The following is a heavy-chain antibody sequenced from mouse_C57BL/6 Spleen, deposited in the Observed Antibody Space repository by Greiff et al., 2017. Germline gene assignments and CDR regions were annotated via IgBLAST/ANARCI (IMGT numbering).Heavy chain of an antibody. CDR2: IYPGNSDT. CDR1: GYTFTSYW. J-gene: IGHJ4*01. V-gene: IGHV1-5*01. D-gene: IGHD1-1*01. Sequence: EVQLQQSGTVLARPGASVKMSCKTSGYTFTSYWMHWVKQRPGQGLEWIGAIYPGNSDTSYHQKFKGKATLTAVTSASTAYMELSSLTNEDSAVYYCTRSRGLLDYAMDYWGQGTSVTVSS. CDR3: TRSRGLLDYAMDY.